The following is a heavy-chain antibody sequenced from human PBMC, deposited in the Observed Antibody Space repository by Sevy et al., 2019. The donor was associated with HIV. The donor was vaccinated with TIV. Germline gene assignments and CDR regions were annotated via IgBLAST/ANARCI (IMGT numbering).Heavy chain of an antibody. CDR3: AKDGYSGSYRPNYFDY. V-gene: IGHV3-23*01. CDR1: GFTFSSYA. CDR2: ISGSGGST. Sequence: GGSLRLSCAASGFTFSSYAMSWVRQAPGKGLEWVSGISGSGGSTYYADSVKGRFTMSRDNSKNTLYLQMNSLRAEDTAVYYCAKDGYSGSYRPNYFDYWGQGTLVTVSS. D-gene: IGHD1-26*01. J-gene: IGHJ4*02.